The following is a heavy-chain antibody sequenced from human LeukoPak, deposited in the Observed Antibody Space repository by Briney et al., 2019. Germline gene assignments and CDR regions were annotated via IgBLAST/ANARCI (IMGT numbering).Heavy chain of an antibody. CDR2: ISPYNVRT. V-gene: IGHV1-18*01. D-gene: IGHD1-26*01. Sequence: ASVKVSSKASGYIFTSYGINWVRQAPGQGLEWMGWISPYNVRTNSVQKFQGRVTMITDTSTRTAYMELRSLRSDDTAVYYCARDRRVGAKRIYYHHGMDVWGQGTTVTVS. CDR3: ARDRRVGAKRIYYHHGMDV. J-gene: IGHJ6*02. CDR1: GYIFTSYG.